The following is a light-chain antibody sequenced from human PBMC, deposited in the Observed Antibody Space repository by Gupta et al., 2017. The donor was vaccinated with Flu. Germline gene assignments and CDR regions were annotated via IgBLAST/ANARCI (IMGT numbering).Light chain of an antibody. CDR1: QSISSH. V-gene: IGKV1-5*03. CDR3: RQEAIYSRT. Sequence: DIRMTQSPPTLSASAGDRVTITCRASQSISSHLAWYQQKPGKAPKLLIYEASTLQTGVPPRFSGSGSEIXFTLTIXSLLPDDFATYYCRQEAIYSRTFGXGTKVEVK. J-gene: IGKJ1*01. CDR2: EAS.